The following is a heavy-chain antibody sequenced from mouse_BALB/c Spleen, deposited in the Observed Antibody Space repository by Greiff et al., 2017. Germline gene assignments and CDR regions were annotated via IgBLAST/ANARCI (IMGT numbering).Heavy chain of an antibody. CDR3: ARNYRYDFDY. Sequence: VQLQQSAAELARPGASVKMSCKASGYTFTSYTMHWVKQRPGQGLEWIGYINPSSGYTEYNQKFKDKTTLTADKSSSTAYMQLSSLTSEDSAVYYCARNYRYDFDYWGQGTTLTVSS. J-gene: IGHJ2*01. D-gene: IGHD2-14*01. CDR2: INPSSGYT. CDR1: GYTFTSYT. V-gene: IGHV1-4*02.